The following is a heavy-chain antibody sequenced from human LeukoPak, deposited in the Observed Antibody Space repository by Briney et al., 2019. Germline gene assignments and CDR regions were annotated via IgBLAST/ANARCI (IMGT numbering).Heavy chain of an antibody. J-gene: IGHJ4*02. CDR2: IRFDGTSR. CDR1: GFTFSNHI. D-gene: IGHD3/OR15-3a*01. Sequence: GGSLRLSCAASGFTFSNHIMHWVRQAPGKGLEWVSFIRFDGTSRHYVDSVKGRFTISRDNPNNMLYLQMSSLKFDDTAVYYCARGAYHSGDLDQWGEGTLVIVSS. V-gene: IGHV3-30*02. CDR3: ARGAYHSGDLDQ.